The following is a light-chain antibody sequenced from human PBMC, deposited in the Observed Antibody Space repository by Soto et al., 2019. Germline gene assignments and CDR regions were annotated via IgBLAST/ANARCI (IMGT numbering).Light chain of an antibody. Sequence: EIVLTPSPGTPSLSPGGKATLXXRASQRVASSHLAWYRQKPGQTPRVXIYDAAIRATGIPDRISGSGSGTDFTLTISRLEPEDFAVYYCQQYGSAPFTFGPGTKVDI. CDR2: DAA. J-gene: IGKJ3*01. CDR3: QQYGSAPFT. V-gene: IGKV3-20*01. CDR1: QRVASSH.